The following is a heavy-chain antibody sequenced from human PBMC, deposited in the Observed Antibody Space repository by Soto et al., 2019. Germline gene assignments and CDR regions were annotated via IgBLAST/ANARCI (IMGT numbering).Heavy chain of an antibody. Sequence: EVQLVESGGGLVQPGGSLRLSCAASGFTFSSYSMNWVRQAPGKGLEWVSYISSSSSNIYYADSVKGRFTISRDNAKNSLYLQMNSLRDEDTAVYYCARGPLYCSGGSCYSHFAYWGQGTLVTVSS. CDR2: ISSSSSNI. V-gene: IGHV3-48*02. D-gene: IGHD2-15*01. CDR3: ARGPLYCSGGSCYSHFAY. CDR1: GFTFSSYS. J-gene: IGHJ4*02.